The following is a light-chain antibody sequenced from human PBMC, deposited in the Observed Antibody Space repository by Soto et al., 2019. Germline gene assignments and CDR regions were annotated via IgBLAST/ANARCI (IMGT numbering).Light chain of an antibody. V-gene: IGKV3-20*01. CDR3: HQFASSPQT. CDR1: QSVSSF. CDR2: GVS. J-gene: IGKJ1*01. Sequence: EIVLTQSPGTLSLSPGERATLSCRASQSVSSFLAWYQQKPGQAPRLLIYGVSSRATGIPGRFSGSGSGTDFTLTVSSLEPEDFAVYYCHQFASSPQTFGQGTKVEIK.